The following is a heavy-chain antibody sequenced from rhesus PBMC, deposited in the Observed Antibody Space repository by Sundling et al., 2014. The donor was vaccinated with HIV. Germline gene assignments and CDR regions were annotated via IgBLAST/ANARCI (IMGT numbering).Heavy chain of an antibody. D-gene: IGHD6-37*01. J-gene: IGHJ4*01. CDR3: ARVGSSGAWSY. Sequence: QVQLQESGPAVVKPSETLSLTCAVSGGSISSHNWWSWIRQSPGKGLEWIGSIYGSSGSTRIQPLVRSRVTISKDTSKNQFSLKVNSVTATDTAVYFCARVGSSGAWSYWGQGVLVTVSS. CDR2: IYGSSGST. CDR1: GGSISSHNW. V-gene: IGHV4-93*01.